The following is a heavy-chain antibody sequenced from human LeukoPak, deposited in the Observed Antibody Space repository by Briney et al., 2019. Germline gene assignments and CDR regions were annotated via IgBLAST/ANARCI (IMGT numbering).Heavy chain of an antibody. J-gene: IGHJ4*02. V-gene: IGHV3-7*01. CDR2: IDQDGSVR. D-gene: IGHD6-13*01. Sequence: PGGSLRLSCVASGFTFSSFWMSWVRQAPGKGREFVANIDQDGSVRNYVDSVKGRFIISRDNAKNSLYLQMDSLRAEDTAVYFCARDPGSSSFDYWGLGTPVTVSS. CDR3: ARDPGSSSFDY. CDR1: GFTFSSFW.